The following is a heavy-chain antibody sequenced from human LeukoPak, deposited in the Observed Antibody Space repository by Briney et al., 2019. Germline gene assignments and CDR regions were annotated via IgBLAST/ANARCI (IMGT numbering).Heavy chain of an antibody. Sequence: GASVKVSCKASGYTFTSYYMHWVRQAPGQGLEWMGIINPSGGSTSYAQKFQGRVTITADESTSTAYMELSSLRSEDTAVYYCAESRDGYNNFDYWGQGTLVTVSS. V-gene: IGHV1-46*01. CDR1: GYTFTSYY. CDR2: INPSGGST. CDR3: AESRDGYNNFDY. D-gene: IGHD5-24*01. J-gene: IGHJ4*02.